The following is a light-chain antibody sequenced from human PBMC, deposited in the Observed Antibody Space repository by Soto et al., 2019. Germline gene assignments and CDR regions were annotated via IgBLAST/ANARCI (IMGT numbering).Light chain of an antibody. CDR1: QSISSW. V-gene: IGKV1-5*01. CDR3: QQYNSYSWT. J-gene: IGKJ1*01. CDR2: AAS. Sequence: DIQMTQSPSTLSASVGDRVTITCRASQSISSWLAWYRQKPGKAPRLLIYAASSLKSGVPSRFSGSGSGTEFTLTISSLQPDDFATYYCQQYNSYSWTFGQGTKVEIK.